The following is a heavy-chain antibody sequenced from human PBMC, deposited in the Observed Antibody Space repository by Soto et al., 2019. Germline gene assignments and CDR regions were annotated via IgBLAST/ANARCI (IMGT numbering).Heavy chain of an antibody. CDR3: AKDKSSSGHPYYGMDV. CDR1: GFTFDDYA. D-gene: IGHD6-19*01. Sequence: EVQLVESGGGLVQPGRSLRLSCAASGFTFDDYAMHWVRQAPGKGLEWVSGISWNSATIRYVDSVKGRFTISRDNAKNSLYLQMNSLRADDTALYYCAKDKSSSGHPYYGMDVWGQGTTVTFSS. CDR2: ISWNSATI. J-gene: IGHJ6*02. V-gene: IGHV3-9*01.